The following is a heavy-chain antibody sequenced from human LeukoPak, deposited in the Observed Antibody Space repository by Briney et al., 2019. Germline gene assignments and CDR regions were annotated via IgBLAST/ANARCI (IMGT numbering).Heavy chain of an antibody. CDR1: GGSISSSNW. J-gene: IGHJ4*02. D-gene: IGHD2-15*01. CDR3: ARTAVGCSGGSCYPNFDY. V-gene: IGHV4-4*02. Sequence: PSGTLSLTCAVSGGSISSSNWWSWVRQPPGKGLEWIGEIYHGGSTNYNPSLKSRVTISVDTSKNQFSLKLSSVTAADTAVYYCARTAVGCSGGSCYPNFDYWGQGTLVTVSS. CDR2: IYHGGST.